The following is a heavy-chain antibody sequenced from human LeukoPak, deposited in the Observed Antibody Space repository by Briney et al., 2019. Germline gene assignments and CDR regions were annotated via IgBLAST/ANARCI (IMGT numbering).Heavy chain of an antibody. D-gene: IGHD6-6*01. CDR3: ARVRIIAARQKGDYYYYMVV. V-gene: IGHV3-48*01. CDR1: GFTFNRYS. CDR2: ISSSGTTI. Sequence: GGSLRLSCAASGFTFNRYSMNWVRQAPGKGLEWISYISSSGTTIYYADSVQGRFIISRDNARNSLYLQMNSLRAEDTAVYYCARVRIIAARQKGDYYYYMVVWGKGTTVTVSS. J-gene: IGHJ6*03.